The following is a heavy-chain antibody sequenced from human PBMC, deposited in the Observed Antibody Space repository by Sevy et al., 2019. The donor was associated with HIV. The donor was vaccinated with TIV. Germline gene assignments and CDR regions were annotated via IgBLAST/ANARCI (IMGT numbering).Heavy chain of an antibody. J-gene: IGHJ4*02. CDR3: ASLNYGQ. D-gene: IGHD3-16*01. CDR2: IIPVLGKT. Sequence: ASVKVSCKASGGTYSSYAITWVRQAPGQGLEWMGRIIPVLGKTNFAQKFQGRVTITADESTRTIFMEMSSLRSKDTGVYYCASLNYGQWGQGTLVTVSS. V-gene: IGHV1-69*11. CDR1: GGTYSSYA.